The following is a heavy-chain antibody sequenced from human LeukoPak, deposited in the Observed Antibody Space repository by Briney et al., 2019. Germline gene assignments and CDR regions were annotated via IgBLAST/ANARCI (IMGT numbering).Heavy chain of an antibody. Sequence: GGSLRLSCAASGFTFSSYSMNWVRQAPGKGLEWVSSISSSSSYIYYADSVKGRFTISRDNAKNSLYLQMNSLRAEDTAVYYCARDFEEGIAVAGPDYWGQGTLVTVSS. CDR3: ARDFEEGIAVAGPDY. CDR2: ISSSSSYI. J-gene: IGHJ4*02. D-gene: IGHD6-19*01. CDR1: GFTFSSYS. V-gene: IGHV3-21*01.